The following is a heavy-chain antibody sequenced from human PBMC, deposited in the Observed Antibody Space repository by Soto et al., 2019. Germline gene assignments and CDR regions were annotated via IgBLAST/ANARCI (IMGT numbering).Heavy chain of an antibody. J-gene: IGHJ3*01. D-gene: IGHD1-1*01. V-gene: IGHV3-7*01. CDR1: GFTFTIYW. CDR3: ARPRTTGTTYNAFDV. CDR2: INPDGSVK. Sequence: GGSLRLSCAASGFTFTIYWMSCVRQPPGKGLEGGADINPDGSVKHYVDSVKGRFTISRDNAKNSLYLQMNSLRAEDTAVYYCARPRTTGTTYNAFDVWGQGTMVTVSS.